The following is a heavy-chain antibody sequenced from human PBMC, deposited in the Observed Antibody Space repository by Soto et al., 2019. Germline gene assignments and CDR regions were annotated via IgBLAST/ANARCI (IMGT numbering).Heavy chain of an antibody. CDR3: ARSYCADSVSCNWFDP. Sequence: QVQLQESGPGLVKSSETLSLTCSVSGDSSSTYYWGWIRQPTGKGLEWIGYINYSGRSNHNPSLKSRLSISVDAPKNQVSLKLTSVTAADTAVYYCARSYCADSVSCNWFDPWGQGTLVVVSS. CDR2: INYSGRS. D-gene: IGHD2-8*02. V-gene: IGHV4-59*01. J-gene: IGHJ5*02. CDR1: GDSSSTYY.